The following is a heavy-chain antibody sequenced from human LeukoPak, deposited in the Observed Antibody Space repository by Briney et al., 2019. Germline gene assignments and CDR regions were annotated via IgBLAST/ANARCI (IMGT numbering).Heavy chain of an antibody. CDR1: GGSISSSSYY. CDR2: IYYSGST. CDR3: ASLRPISPRVYYGMDV. J-gene: IGHJ6*02. V-gene: IGHV4-39*01. Sequence: PSETLSLTCTVSGGSISSSSYYWGWIRQPPGKGLEWIGSIYYSGSTYYNPSLKSRVTISVDTSKNQFSLKLSSVTAADTAVYYCASLRPISPRVYYGMDVWGQGTTVTVSS.